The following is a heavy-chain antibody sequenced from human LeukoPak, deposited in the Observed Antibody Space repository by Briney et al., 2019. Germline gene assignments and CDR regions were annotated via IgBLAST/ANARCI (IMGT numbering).Heavy chain of an antibody. V-gene: IGHV3-30*18. Sequence: GGSLRLSCAASGFTFSSYGMHWVRQAPGKGLEWVAVISYDGSNKYYADSVKGRFTISRDNSKNTLYLQMNSLRAEDTAVYYCAKVSSSGWYYYYGMDVWGQGTTVTVSS. D-gene: IGHD6-19*01. CDR1: GFTFSSYG. CDR3: AKVSSSGWYYYYGMDV. J-gene: IGHJ6*02. CDR2: ISYDGSNK.